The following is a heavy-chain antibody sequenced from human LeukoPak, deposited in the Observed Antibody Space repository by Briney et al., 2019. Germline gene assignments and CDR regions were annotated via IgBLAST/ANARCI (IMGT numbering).Heavy chain of an antibody. CDR1: GFTFSSYS. V-gene: IGHV3-21*01. CDR3: ARDCSGGSCLMGAFDI. CDR2: ISSSSSYI. D-gene: IGHD2-15*01. J-gene: IGHJ3*02. Sequence: GGSLRLSCAASGFTFSSYSMNWVRQAPGKGPEWVSSISSSSSYIYYADSVKGRFTISRDNAKNSLYLQMNSLRAEDTAVYYCARDCSGGSCLMGAFDIWGQGTMVTVSS.